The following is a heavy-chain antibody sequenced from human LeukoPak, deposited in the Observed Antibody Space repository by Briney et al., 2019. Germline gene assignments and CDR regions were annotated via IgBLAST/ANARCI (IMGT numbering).Heavy chain of an antibody. CDR3: AKRGVVIRVILVGFHKEAYYFDS. CDR2: ISGSGGGT. D-gene: IGHD3-22*01. V-gene: IGHV3-23*01. CDR1: GITLSNYG. J-gene: IGHJ4*02. Sequence: GGSLRLSCAVSGITLSNYGMSWVRQAPGKGLEWVAGISGSGGGTNYADSVKGRFTISRDNARNTLYLQMNSLRVEDTAAYFCAKRGVVIRVILVGFHKEAYYFDSWGQGALVTVSS.